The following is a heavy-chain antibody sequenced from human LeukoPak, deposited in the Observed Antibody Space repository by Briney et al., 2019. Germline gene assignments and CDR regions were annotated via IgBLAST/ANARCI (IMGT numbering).Heavy chain of an antibody. V-gene: IGHV1-2*02. CDR3: ARVAGDSSGYYNY. CDR1: GYTFTGYY. D-gene: IGHD3-22*01. CDR2: INPNSGGT. Sequence: VASVKVSCKASGYTFTGYYMHWVRQAPGQGLEWMGWINPNSGGTNYAQDFHGRVTMTRDTSISTAYMELSSLRSEDTAVYYCARVAGDSSGYYNYWGQGTLVTVSS. J-gene: IGHJ4*02.